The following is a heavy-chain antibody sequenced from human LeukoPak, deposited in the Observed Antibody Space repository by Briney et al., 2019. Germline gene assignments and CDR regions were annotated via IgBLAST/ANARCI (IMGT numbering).Heavy chain of an antibody. CDR3: ARFRAGYCSGASCYDSFDI. CDR1: GYSFTSYW. V-gene: IGHV5-10-1*01. D-gene: IGHD2-15*01. J-gene: IGHJ3*02. CDR2: IDPSDSYT. Sequence: GESLKISCKGSGYSFTSYWISWVRQMPGKGLEWMGRIDPSDSYTNYSPSFQGHVTISADKSISTAYLQWSSLKASDTAMYYCARFRAGYCSGASCYDSFDIWGQGTMVTVSS.